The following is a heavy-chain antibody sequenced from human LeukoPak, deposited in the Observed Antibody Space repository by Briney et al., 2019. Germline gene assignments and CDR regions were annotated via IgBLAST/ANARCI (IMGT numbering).Heavy chain of an antibody. J-gene: IGHJ5*02. D-gene: IGHD2-2*01. V-gene: IGHV3-66*01. CDR1: GFTVSSNY. Sequence: PGGSLTLSCAASGFTVSSNYMNWVRQAPGKGLEWVSVLYSGGITYSAESVKGRFTISRDISKNTLYLQMNSLRAGDTAVYYCAREPTSTSCFAPWSEGTLVTVPS. CDR2: LYSGGIT. CDR3: AREPTSTSCFAP.